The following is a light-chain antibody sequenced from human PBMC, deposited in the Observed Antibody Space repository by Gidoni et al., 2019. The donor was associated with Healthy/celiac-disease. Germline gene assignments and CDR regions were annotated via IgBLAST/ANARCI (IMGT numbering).Light chain of an antibody. J-gene: IGKJ1*01. CDR2: GAS. Sequence: EIVMTQSPATLSVSPGERATLSCRASQSVSSNLAWYQQKPGQAPSLLIYGASTRATGIPARFSGSGSGTEFTLTISILQSEDFAVYYCQQYNNWPGTFGQGTKVEIK. V-gene: IGKV3-15*01. CDR1: QSVSSN. CDR3: QQYNNWPGT.